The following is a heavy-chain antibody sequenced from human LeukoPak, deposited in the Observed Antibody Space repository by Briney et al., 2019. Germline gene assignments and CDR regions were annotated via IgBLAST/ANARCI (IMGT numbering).Heavy chain of an antibody. CDR3: AGTYKYFYYYYMDV. J-gene: IGHJ6*03. Sequence: SETLSLTCTVSGGSISSSSYYWGWIRQPPGKGLEWIASIYYSGSTYYNPSLKSRVTISVDTSKNQFSLKLSSVTAADTAVYYCAGTYKYFYYYYMDVWGKGTTVTISS. CDR2: IYYSGST. V-gene: IGHV4-39*07. CDR1: GGSISSSSYY. D-gene: IGHD1-14*01.